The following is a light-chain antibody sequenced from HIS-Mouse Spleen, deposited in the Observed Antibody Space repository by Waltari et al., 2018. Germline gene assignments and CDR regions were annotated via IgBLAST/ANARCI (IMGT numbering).Light chain of an antibody. V-gene: IGLV2-23*01. CDR3: CSYAGSSTWV. CDR1: SSDVGSYNL. Sequence: QSALTQPASVSGSPGQPITIPCTGTSSDVGSYNLSPWYQQHPGKAPKLMIYEGSKRPSGVSNRFSGSKSGNTASLTISGLQAEDEADYYCCSYAGSSTWVFGGGTKLTVL. J-gene: IGLJ3*02. CDR2: EGS.